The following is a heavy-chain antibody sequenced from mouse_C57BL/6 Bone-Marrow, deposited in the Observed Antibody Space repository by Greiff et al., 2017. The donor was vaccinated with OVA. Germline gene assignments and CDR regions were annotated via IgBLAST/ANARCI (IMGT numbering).Heavy chain of an antibody. CDR3: AREGDSSGSLAY. Sequence: VQLQQSGPELVKPGASVKISCKASGYSFTGYYMNWVKQSPEKSLEWIGEINPSTGGTTYNQKFKAKATLTVDKSSSTAYMQLKRLTSEDSAVYYCAREGDSSGSLAYWGQGTLVTVSA. J-gene: IGHJ3*01. V-gene: IGHV1-42*01. CDR1: GYSFTGYY. D-gene: IGHD3-2*02. CDR2: INPSTGGT.